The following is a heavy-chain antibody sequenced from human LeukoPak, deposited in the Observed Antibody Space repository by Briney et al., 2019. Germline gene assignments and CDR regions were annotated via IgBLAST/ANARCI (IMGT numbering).Heavy chain of an antibody. CDR3: AKVSSTSPRGYYYYGMDV. CDR2: ISGSGDST. CDR1: GFTFSTSV. D-gene: IGHD2-2*01. J-gene: IGHJ6*02. V-gene: IGHV3-23*01. Sequence: TGGSLRLSCAASGFTFSTSVMTWVRQAPGKGLEWVSGISGSGDSTYYADSVKGRFTIFRDNSESTLFLQMNSLRAEDTAVYYCAKVSSTSPRGYYYYGMDVWGQGTTVTVSS.